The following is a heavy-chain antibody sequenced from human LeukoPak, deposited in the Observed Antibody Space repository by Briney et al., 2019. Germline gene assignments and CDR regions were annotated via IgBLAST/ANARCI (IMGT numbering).Heavy chain of an antibody. D-gene: IGHD6-13*01. CDR2: IRYDGSNK. Sequence: GGSLRLSCAASGFTFSSYGMHWVRQAPGKGLEWMAFIRYDGSNKYYADSVKGRFTISRDNSKNTLYLQMNSLRAEDTAVYYCAKAGAAGTNYYYYMDVWGKGTTVTVS. V-gene: IGHV3-30*02. J-gene: IGHJ6*03. CDR1: GFTFSSYG. CDR3: AKAGAAGTNYYYYMDV.